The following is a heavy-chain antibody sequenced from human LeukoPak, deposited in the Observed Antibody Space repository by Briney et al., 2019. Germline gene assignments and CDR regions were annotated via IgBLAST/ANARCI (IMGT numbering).Heavy chain of an antibody. CDR2: ISPSGGGT. CDR3: ARRAGAYSHPYDY. D-gene: IGHD4/OR15-4a*01. J-gene: IGHJ4*02. Sequence: GGTLRLSCAASGFTFRNHGMNWVRQAPGKGLEWVSGISPSGGGTYYADSVKGRFTISRDNSKNTLYLQMNSLRAEDTAVYYCARRAGAYSHPYDYWGQGTLVTVSS. CDR1: GFTFRNHG. V-gene: IGHV3-23*01.